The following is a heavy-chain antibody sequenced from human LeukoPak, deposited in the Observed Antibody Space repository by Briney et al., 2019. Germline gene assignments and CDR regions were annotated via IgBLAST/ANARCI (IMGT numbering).Heavy chain of an antibody. CDR3: ARGITMVRGVTPYNWFDP. D-gene: IGHD3-10*01. Sequence: ASVKVSCKASGYTFTGYYMHWVRQAPGQGLEWMGWINPNSGGTNYAQKFQGRVTMTRDTSISTAYMELSRLRSDDTAVYYCARGITMVRGVTPYNWFDPWGQGTLVTVSS. V-gene: IGHV1-2*02. J-gene: IGHJ5*02. CDR1: GYTFTGYY. CDR2: INPNSGGT.